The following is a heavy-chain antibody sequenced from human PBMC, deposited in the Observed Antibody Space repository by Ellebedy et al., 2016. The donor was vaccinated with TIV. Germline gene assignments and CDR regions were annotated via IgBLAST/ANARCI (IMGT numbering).Heavy chain of an antibody. V-gene: IGHV3-48*04. CDR1: GFTFNAYS. J-gene: IGHJ4*02. CDR2: ISSSSSTI. CDR3: ARGGALDY. Sequence: GESLKISCAASGFTFNAYSMNWVRQAPGKGLEWISFISSSSSTIYYADPVKGRFTISRDNAKNSLYLQMNSLRAEDTAVYYCARGGALDYWGQGTPVTVSS.